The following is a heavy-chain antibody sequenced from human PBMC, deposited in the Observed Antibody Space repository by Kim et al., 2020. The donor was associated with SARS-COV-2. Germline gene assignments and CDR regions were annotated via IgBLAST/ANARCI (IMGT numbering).Heavy chain of an antibody. CDR2: ISSSSSYT. J-gene: IGHJ5*02. D-gene: IGHD1-20*01. CDR3: ARTGFHIRDFFAFDP. V-gene: IGHV3-11*03. Sequence: GGSLRLSCAASGFTFSDYYMSWIRQAPGKGLEWVSYISSSSSYTNYADSVKGRFTISRDNAKNSLYLQMNSLRAEDTAVYYCARTGFHIRDFFAFDPWGQGTLVTVSS. CDR1: GFTFSDYY.